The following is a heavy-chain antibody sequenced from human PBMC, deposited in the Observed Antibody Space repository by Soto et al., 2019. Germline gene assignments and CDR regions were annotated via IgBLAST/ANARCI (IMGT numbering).Heavy chain of an antibody. D-gene: IGHD3-3*01. CDR3: AKARSTYDFWSGYYGGYYFDY. V-gene: IGHV3-23*01. J-gene: IGHJ4*02. CDR1: GFTFSSYA. CDR2: VSGGGANT. Sequence: EVQVLESGGGLVQPGGSLRLSCAASGFTFSSYAMSWVRQAPGKGLDWVSTVSGGGANTYYADSVKGRFTISRDKSKNTLYLQMNSLRAEDTAVYYCAKARSTYDFWSGYYGGYYFDYWGQGTLVTVSS.